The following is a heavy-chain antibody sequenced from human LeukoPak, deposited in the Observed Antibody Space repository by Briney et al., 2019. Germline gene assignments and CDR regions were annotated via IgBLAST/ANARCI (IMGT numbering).Heavy chain of an antibody. CDR3: AIPAPPDYYGSGSYAFDI. J-gene: IGHJ3*02. CDR2: INPNSGGT. CDR1: GYTFSSYG. V-gene: IGHV1-2*02. Sequence: GASVKVSCKASGYTFSSYGITWVRQAPGQGLEWMGWINPNSGGTNYAQKFQGRVTMTRDTSISTASMELSRLRSDDTAVYYCAIPAPPDYYGSGSYAFDIWGQGTMVTVSS. D-gene: IGHD3-10*01.